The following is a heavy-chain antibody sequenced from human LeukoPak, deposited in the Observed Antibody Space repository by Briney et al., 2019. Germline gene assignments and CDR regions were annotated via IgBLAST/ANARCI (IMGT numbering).Heavy chain of an antibody. D-gene: IGHD1-26*01. CDR2: LSGSGGIT. CDR1: GFTFSSYA. V-gene: IGHV3-23*01. J-gene: IGHJ4*02. Sequence: GGSLRLSCAASGFTFSSYAMTWVRQAPGKGLERVSGLSGSGGITYYADSVKGRFTISRDNSKNTLYLQMNSLRAEDTAVYYCARVSGSYSTIDYWGQGTLVTVSS. CDR3: ARVSGSYSTIDY.